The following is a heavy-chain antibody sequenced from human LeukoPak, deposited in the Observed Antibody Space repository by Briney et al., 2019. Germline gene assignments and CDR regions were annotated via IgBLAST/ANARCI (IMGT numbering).Heavy chain of an antibody. D-gene: IGHD3-10*01. CDR3: VRESGEYGSADMAGFYYYMQV. V-gene: IGHV3-7*01. J-gene: IGHJ6*03. Sequence: PGGSLRLSCEVSGFTFSRHSMSWVRQAPGKGLECVAKIKEDGTEKWYVDSVKGRFTIARDNANNTLFLQMNSMKDDDTSIYYCVRESGEYGSADMAGFYYYMQVWAKGTTVPVSS. CDR2: IKEDGTEK. CDR1: GFTFSRHS.